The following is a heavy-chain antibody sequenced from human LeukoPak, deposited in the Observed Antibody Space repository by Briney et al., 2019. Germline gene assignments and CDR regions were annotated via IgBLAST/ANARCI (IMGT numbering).Heavy chain of an antibody. J-gene: IGHJ4*02. Sequence: GGSLRLSCAASGFTFSSYAMSWVRQAPGKGLEWVSAISGSGGSTYYADSVKGRFTISRDNSKNTLYLQMNSLRAEDTAVYYCARVPGQYYYDSSGSFDYWGQGTLVTVSS. V-gene: IGHV3-23*01. CDR2: ISGSGGST. CDR1: GFTFSSYA. D-gene: IGHD3-22*01. CDR3: ARVPGQYYYDSSGSFDY.